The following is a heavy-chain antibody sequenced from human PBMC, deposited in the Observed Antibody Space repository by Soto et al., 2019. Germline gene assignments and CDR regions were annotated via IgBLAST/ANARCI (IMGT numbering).Heavy chain of an antibody. CDR2: IWYDGSNK. D-gene: IGHD3-9*01. J-gene: IGHJ6*02. CDR3: ARGPGILTGYDYYYYGMDV. Sequence: PGGSLRLSCAASGFTFGSYGLHWVRQAPGKGLEWVAVIWYDGSNKYYADSVKGRFTISRDNSKNTLYLQMNSLRAEDTAVYYCARGPGILTGYDYYYYGMDVWGQGTTVTVSS. V-gene: IGHV3-33*01. CDR1: GFTFGSYG.